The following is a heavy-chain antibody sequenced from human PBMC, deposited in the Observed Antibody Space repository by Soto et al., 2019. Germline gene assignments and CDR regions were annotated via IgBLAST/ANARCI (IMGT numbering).Heavy chain of an antibody. D-gene: IGHD4-17*01. CDR2: IIPIFGTA. Sequence: QVQLVQSGAEVKKPGSSVKVSCKASGGTFSSYAISWVRQAPGQGLEWMGGIIPIFGTANYAQKFQGRVTITADDYTGRAYMQLSSLRSEDTALYYCASLDSGDYEPHSPNWFVPWGQGTLVTVSS. CDR1: GGTFSSYA. J-gene: IGHJ5*02. CDR3: ASLDSGDYEPHSPNWFVP. V-gene: IGHV1-69*12.